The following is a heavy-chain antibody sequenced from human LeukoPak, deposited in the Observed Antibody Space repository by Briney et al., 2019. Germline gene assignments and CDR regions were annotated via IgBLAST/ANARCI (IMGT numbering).Heavy chain of an antibody. V-gene: IGHV4-4*07. CDR1: GGSISSYY. CDR2: IHTSGST. D-gene: IGHD3-9*01. J-gene: IGHJ4*02. Sequence: KPSETLSLTCTVSGGSISSYYWSWIRQPAGKGLEWIGRIHTSGSTNYNPSLKSRVTMSVDTSKNQFSLKLSSVTAADTAVYYCARGVYDILTGPFDYWGQGTLVTVSS. CDR3: ARGVYDILTGPFDY.